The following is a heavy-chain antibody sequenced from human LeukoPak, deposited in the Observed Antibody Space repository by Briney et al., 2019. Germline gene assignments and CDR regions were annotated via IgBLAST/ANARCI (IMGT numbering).Heavy chain of an antibody. CDR2: ISAYNGNT. J-gene: IGHJ4*02. Sequence: GASVKVSFTASGYTFTSYGISWVRQAPGQGLEWMGWISAYNGNTNYAQKLQGRVTVTTDTSTSTAYMELRRLRSDDTAVYYCARGVGDYYDSPGYFDYWGQGTLVTVSS. V-gene: IGHV1-18*01. CDR3: ARGVGDYYDSPGYFDY. CDR1: GYTFTSYG. D-gene: IGHD3-22*01.